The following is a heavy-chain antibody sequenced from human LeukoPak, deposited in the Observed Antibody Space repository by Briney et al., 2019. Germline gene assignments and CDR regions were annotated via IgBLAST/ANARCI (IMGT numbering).Heavy chain of an antibody. CDR3: ARADRDGNKRFLD. D-gene: IGHD5-24*01. V-gene: IGHV3-48*02. Sequence: GGSLRLSCAASGFTFSSYSVIWARQAPGKGLEWVSYVSSSGTTTYYADSVKGRFTISRDNGKNLVSLQMNSLRNEDTAVYYCARADRDGNKRFLDWGQGTLVTVSS. CDR2: VSSSGTTT. CDR1: GFTFSSYS. J-gene: IGHJ4*02.